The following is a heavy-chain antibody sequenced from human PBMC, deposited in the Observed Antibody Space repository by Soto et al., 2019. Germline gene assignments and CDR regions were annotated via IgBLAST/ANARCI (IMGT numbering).Heavy chain of an antibody. CDR1: AFTFSSYA. CDR2: VSGSGDST. J-gene: IGHJ4*02. V-gene: IGHV3-23*01. CDR3: AKGRASDCPGCTQDY. D-gene: IGHD2-21*02. Sequence: PGGSLRLSCAAPAFTFSSYAMSWVRQAPGKGLEWVSAVSGSGDSTYYADSVKGRFTISRDNSKNTLYLQMNSLRAEDTAVYYCAKGRASDCPGCTQDYWGQGTLVTVSS.